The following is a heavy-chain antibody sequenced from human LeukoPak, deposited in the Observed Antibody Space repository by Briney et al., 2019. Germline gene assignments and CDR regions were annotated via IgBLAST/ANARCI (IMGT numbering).Heavy chain of an antibody. CDR2: ISAYNGNT. CDR1: GYAFASYV. J-gene: IGHJ2*01. D-gene: IGHD5-24*01. Sequence: ASVKVSCKASGYAFASYVISWVRQATGQGLEWMGWISAYNGNTDYAQKLQGRVTVTTDTSTSTAYMELRSLRSDDTAVYYCARGGYNLYLDLWGRGTLVTVSS. CDR3: ARGGYNLYLDL. V-gene: IGHV1-18*01.